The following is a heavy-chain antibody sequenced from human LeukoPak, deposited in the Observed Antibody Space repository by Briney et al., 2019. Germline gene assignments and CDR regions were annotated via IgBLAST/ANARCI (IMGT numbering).Heavy chain of an antibody. Sequence: PGGSLRLSCAASGFTFSSYWMHWVRQATGKGLVWVSRINSDGSTTTYAGSVKGRFTISRDNAKNTLYLQMNSLRAEDTAVYYCARDPDHGAVDYWGQGTLVTVSS. CDR3: ARDPDHGAVDY. D-gene: IGHD3-16*01. CDR1: GFTFSSYW. J-gene: IGHJ4*02. CDR2: INSDGSTT. V-gene: IGHV3-74*01.